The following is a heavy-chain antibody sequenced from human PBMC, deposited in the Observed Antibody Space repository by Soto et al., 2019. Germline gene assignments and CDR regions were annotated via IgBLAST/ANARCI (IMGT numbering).Heavy chain of an antibody. D-gene: IGHD6-19*01. V-gene: IGHV1-3*01. CDR3: AITKSEQWLVNDY. Sequence: GASVKVSCKASGYTFTSYAMHWVRQAPGQSLEWIGWINAGNGNTKYSQKFQGRVTITRDTSASTAYMDLSSLRSEDTAVYYCAITKSEQWLVNDYWGQGTLVTVSS. J-gene: IGHJ4*02. CDR2: INAGNGNT. CDR1: GYTFTSYA.